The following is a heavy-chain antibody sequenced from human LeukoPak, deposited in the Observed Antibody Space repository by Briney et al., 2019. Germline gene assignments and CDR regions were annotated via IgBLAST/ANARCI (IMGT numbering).Heavy chain of an antibody. Sequence: GGSLRLSCAASGFTFSSYAMSWVRQAPGKGLEWVSAISGSGGSTFYADSVKGRFTISRDNSKNTLYLQMNSLRAEDTAVYYCAKDVYSSRLFSFGYWGQGTLVTVSS. D-gene: IGHD6-13*01. CDR2: ISGSGGST. CDR3: AKDVYSSRLFSFGY. CDR1: GFTFSSYA. V-gene: IGHV3-23*01. J-gene: IGHJ4*02.